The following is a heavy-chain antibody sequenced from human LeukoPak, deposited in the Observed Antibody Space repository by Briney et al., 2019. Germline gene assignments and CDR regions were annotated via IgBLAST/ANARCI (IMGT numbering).Heavy chain of an antibody. D-gene: IGHD3-22*01. V-gene: IGHV4-39*01. CDR3: ARQLPTADYYDSSGTSDY. Sequence: PSETLSLTCTVSGGSISSSSYYWGWIRQPPGKGLEWIGSIYYSGSTYYNPSLKSRVTISVDTSKNQSSLKLSSVTAADTAVYYCARQLPTADYYDSSGTSDYWGQGTLVTVSS. CDR1: GGSISSSSYY. CDR2: IYYSGST. J-gene: IGHJ4*02.